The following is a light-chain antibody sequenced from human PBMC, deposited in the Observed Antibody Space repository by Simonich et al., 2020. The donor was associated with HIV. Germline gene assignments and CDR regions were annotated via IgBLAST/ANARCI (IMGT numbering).Light chain of an antibody. CDR1: KSVSSY. Sequence: EIGLTQSPATLSLSPGERATLYCRASKSVSSYLALYQQKPGQSPRLLIYYASNRATGIPARFSGSGSGTDFTLIISSLELDDFAIYYCQQRTNWPLTFGPGTKVDI. CDR2: YAS. J-gene: IGKJ3*01. V-gene: IGKV3-11*01. CDR3: QQRTNWPLT.